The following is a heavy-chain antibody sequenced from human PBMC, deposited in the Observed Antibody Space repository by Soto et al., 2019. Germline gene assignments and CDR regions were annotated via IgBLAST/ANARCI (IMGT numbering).Heavy chain of an antibody. J-gene: IGHJ6*02. V-gene: IGHV1-18*01. CDR3: VMVDNYVTPTPQDV. D-gene: IGHD2-8*01. Sequence: QVQLVQSGAEVKKPGASVKVSCKASGYNFTSYGISWVRQAPGQGLEWMGWISTYNGYTNSAQKLQGRVTMTTDTSTSTAYMDLGSMTSDDTAVYYCVMVDNYVTPTPQDVWGQGTTVTVSS. CDR1: GYNFTSYG. CDR2: ISTYNGYT.